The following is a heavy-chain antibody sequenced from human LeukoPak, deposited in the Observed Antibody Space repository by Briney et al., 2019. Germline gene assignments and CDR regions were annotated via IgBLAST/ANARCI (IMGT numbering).Heavy chain of an antibody. Sequence: GRSLRLSCAASGFFFSSYGMHWVRLAPGKGLEWVALIWYDGSNKYYADSVKGRFTISGDNSKNTLSLQMNSLRAEDTAVYYCARAHYNWNEPPFDSWGQGTLVTVSS. J-gene: IGHJ4*02. D-gene: IGHD1-20*01. CDR2: IWYDGSNK. V-gene: IGHV3-33*01. CDR3: ARAHYNWNEPPFDS. CDR1: GFFFSSYG.